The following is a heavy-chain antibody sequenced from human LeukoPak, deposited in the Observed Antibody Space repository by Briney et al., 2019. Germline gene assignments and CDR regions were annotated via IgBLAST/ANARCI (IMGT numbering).Heavy chain of an antibody. CDR1: GAFISGYW. CDR2: MYTGGDT. V-gene: IGHV4-4*07. CDR3: ARATAGCGGTCPFDS. J-gene: IGHJ4*02. D-gene: IGHD2-15*01. Sequence: SETLSLTCDVSGAFISGYWWSWIRQPAGKGLERIGRMYTGGDTNYNPALKSRVTLSVDTSKNLFSLKLISVTAADMAVYYCARATAGCGGTCPFDSWGQGTLVTVSS.